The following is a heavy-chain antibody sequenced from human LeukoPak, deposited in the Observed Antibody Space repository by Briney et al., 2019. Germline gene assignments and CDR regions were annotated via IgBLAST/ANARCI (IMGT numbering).Heavy chain of an antibody. V-gene: IGHV4-38-2*02. CDR2: IYHRGST. Sequence: SETLSLTCTVSGYSISSGYYWGWIRQPPGKGLEWIGSIYHRGSTYYNPSLKSRVTISVDTSKNQFSLKLSSVTAADTAVYYCARDKGHFDVDYWGQGTLVTVSS. CDR1: GYSISSGYY. J-gene: IGHJ4*02. CDR3: ARDKGHFDVDY. D-gene: IGHD3-9*01.